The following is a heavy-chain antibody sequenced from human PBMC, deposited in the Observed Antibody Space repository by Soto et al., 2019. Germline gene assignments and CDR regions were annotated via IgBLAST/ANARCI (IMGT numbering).Heavy chain of an antibody. CDR3: ARGRYGDY. CDR2: ISAHNGNT. CDR1: GYTFTSYG. D-gene: IGHD1-1*01. J-gene: IGHJ4*02. V-gene: IGHV1-18*01. Sequence: QVHLVQSGAEVKKPGASVKVSCKASGYTFTSYGITWVRQAPGQGLEWMGWISAHNGNTDYAQKLQGRVIVARDTYTSTAYMELRSMISDDKAVYYCARGRYGDYWDQGALVTVSS.